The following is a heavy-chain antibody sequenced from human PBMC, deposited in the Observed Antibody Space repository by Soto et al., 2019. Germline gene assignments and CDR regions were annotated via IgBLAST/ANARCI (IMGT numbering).Heavy chain of an antibody. J-gene: IGHJ4*02. Sequence: GGSLRLSCAASGFTFSSYGMHWVRQAPGKGLEWVAVIWYDGSNKYYADSVKGRFTISRDNSKNTLYLQMNSLRAEDTAVYYCARVRTYCTNGVCPYYFDYWGQGTLVTVSS. CDR2: IWYDGSNK. CDR1: GFTFSSYG. V-gene: IGHV3-33*01. CDR3: ARVRTYCTNGVCPYYFDY. D-gene: IGHD2-8*01.